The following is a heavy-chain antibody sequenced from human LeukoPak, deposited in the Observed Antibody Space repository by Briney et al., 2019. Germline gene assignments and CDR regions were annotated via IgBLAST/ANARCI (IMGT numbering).Heavy chain of an antibody. CDR1: GYTFTGYY. CDR3: ASLFYGSGSTDYYYYGMDV. V-gene: IGHV1-2*02. CDR2: NNPNSGGT. D-gene: IGHD3-10*01. Sequence: KVSCKASGYTFTGYYIHWVRQAPGQGLEWMGWNNPNSGGTNYAQKFQGRVTMTRDTSISTAYMELSRLRSDDTAVYYCASLFYGSGSTDYYYYGMDVWGQGTTVTVSS. J-gene: IGHJ6*02.